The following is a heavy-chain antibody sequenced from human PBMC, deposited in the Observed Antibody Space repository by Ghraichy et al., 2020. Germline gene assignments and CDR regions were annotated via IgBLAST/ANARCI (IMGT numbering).Heavy chain of an antibody. Sequence: ASVKVSCKASGYTFSNNGISWVRQAPGQGLEWMGRISAYTGNTNYAQAFQGRVTLTTDTSMTTAYMELRSLTSDDTAVYYCARERFTGGNSPKDYWGRGTRVTVSS. CDR2: ISAYTGNT. D-gene: IGHD2-8*02. CDR1: GYTFSNNG. J-gene: IGHJ4*02. V-gene: IGHV1-18*01. CDR3: ARERFTGGNSPKDY.